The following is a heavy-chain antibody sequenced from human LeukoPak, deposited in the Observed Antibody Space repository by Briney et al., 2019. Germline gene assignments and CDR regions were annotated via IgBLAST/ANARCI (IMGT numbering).Heavy chain of an antibody. Sequence: ASVKVSCKAFGYTFTGYYMHWVRQAPGQGLEWMGWINPNSGGTNYAQKFQGRVTMTRDTSISTAYMELSRLGSDDTAVYYCARPRGYSGYDWRLFDYWGQGTLVTVSS. CDR1: GYTFTGYY. J-gene: IGHJ4*02. V-gene: IGHV1-2*02. CDR2: INPNSGGT. CDR3: ARPRGYSGYDWRLFDY. D-gene: IGHD5-12*01.